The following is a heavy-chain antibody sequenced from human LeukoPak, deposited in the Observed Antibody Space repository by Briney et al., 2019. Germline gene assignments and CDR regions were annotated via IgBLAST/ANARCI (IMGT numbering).Heavy chain of an antibody. CDR1: GFTFSSYS. CDR2: ISSSSSYI. V-gene: IGHV3-21*01. J-gene: IGHJ4*02. CDR3: ARDLAGATTPFDY. Sequence: GGSLRLSCAASGFTFSSYSMNWVRQAPGKGLEWVSSISSSSSYIYYADSVKGRFTISRDTAKNSLYLQMNSLRAEDTAVYYCARDLAGATTPFDYWGQGTLVTVSS. D-gene: IGHD1-26*01.